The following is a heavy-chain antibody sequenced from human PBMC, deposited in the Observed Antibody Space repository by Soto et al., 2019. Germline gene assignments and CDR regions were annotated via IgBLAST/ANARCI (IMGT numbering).Heavy chain of an antibody. J-gene: IGHJ4*02. D-gene: IGHD1-26*01. V-gene: IGHV5-51*01. CDR3: ARGALVGSTKNYFDF. CDR1: GYNFTTYW. CDR2: TYPGDSDT. Sequence: GESLKISCKCSGYNFTTYWVGWVRQMPGKGLEWMGITYPGDSDTRYSPSFQGQVTISADKSISTAFLQWRSLKASDTATYFCARGALVGSTKNYFDFWGQGILVTVSS.